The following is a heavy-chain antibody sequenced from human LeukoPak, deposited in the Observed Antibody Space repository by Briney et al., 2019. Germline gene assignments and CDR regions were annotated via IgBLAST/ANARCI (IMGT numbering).Heavy chain of an antibody. CDR1: GLSFNDNA. V-gene: IGHV3-9*01. D-gene: IGHD5-18*01. CDR3: AKDSGYSYGLDY. J-gene: IGHJ4*02. CDR2: IAWNSGSL. Sequence: GRSLRLSCAASGLSFNDNAMHWVRQAPGKGLEWVSGIAWNSGSLGYADSVKGRFTVSRDNAKNSLYLQMNSLRAEDTAFYYCAKDSGYSYGLDYWGQGTLVTVSS.